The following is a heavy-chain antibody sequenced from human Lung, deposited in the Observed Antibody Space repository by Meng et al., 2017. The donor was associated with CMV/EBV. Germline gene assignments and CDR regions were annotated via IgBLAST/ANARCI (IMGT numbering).Heavy chain of an antibody. CDR1: GDSSTTHKW. CDR3: LRRSGGSV. D-gene: IGHD3-10*01. J-gene: IGHJ1*01. CDR2: IPHRGSS. V-gene: IGHV4-4*02. Sequence: QGQWGESGPALVRPSEAVSLTCAVSGDSSTTHKWWAWVRQPPGKGLEWIGEIPHRGSSAYNPSLKSRVSMSIDKSKNQFALKLTSVTAADTAVYHCLRRSGGSVWGQGTLVTVSS.